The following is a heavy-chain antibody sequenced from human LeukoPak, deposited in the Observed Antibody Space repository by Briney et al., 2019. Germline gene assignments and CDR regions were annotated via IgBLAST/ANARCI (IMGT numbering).Heavy chain of an antibody. CDR1: GFTFSSYA. Sequence: GGSLRLSCAASGFTFSSYAMHWVRQAPGKGLEWVAVISYDGSNKYYADSVKGRFTISRDNSKNTLYLQMNSLRAEDTAVYYCARGRRGRGYSYGEGYYFDYWGQGTLVTVSS. V-gene: IGHV3-30*04. CDR2: ISYDGSNK. D-gene: IGHD5-18*01. J-gene: IGHJ4*02. CDR3: ARGRRGRGYSYGEGYYFDY.